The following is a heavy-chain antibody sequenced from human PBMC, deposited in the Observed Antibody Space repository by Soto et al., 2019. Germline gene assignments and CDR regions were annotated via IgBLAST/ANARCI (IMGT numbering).Heavy chain of an antibody. D-gene: IGHD3-10*01. Sequence: EVQLVESGGGLVQPGGSLRLSCAASGFTFSSYEMNWVRQAPGKGLEWVSYISSSGSTIYYADSVKGRFTISRDNAKNSLYQQMNSLRAEDTAVYYCARSGVTMVRGVYYWYFDLWGRGTLVTVSS. CDR2: ISSSGSTI. CDR1: GFTFSSYE. CDR3: ARSGVTMVRGVYYWYFDL. V-gene: IGHV3-48*03. J-gene: IGHJ2*01.